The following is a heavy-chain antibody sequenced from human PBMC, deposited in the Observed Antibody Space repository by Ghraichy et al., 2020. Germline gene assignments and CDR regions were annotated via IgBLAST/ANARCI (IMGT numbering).Heavy chain of an antibody. V-gene: IGHV4-31*03. Sequence: SETLSLTCTVSGGSVSSGGYYWSWIRQRPGKGLECIGYIYYSGSTHYNPSLKSRVTISVDASKNQFSLKLNSVTAADTAVYYCARGANDFWSGYIKGLDYWGRGTLVTVSS. D-gene: IGHD3-3*01. J-gene: IGHJ4*02. CDR3: ARGANDFWSGYIKGLDY. CDR2: IYYSGST. CDR1: GGSVSSGGYY.